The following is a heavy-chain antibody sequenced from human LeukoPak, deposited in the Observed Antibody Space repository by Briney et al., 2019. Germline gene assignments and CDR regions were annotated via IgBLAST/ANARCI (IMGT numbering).Heavy chain of an antibody. V-gene: IGHV3-23*01. CDR1: GFTFSSYA. D-gene: IGHD1-26*01. CDR2: ISGSGGST. J-gene: IGHJ3*02. Sequence: GGSLRLSCAASGFTFSSYAMSWVRPAPGKGLEWVSAISGSGGSTYYADSVKGRFTISRDNSKNTLYLQMNSLRAEDTAVYYCAKDMWELEAAGAFDIWGRGTMVTVSS. CDR3: AKDMWELEAAGAFDI.